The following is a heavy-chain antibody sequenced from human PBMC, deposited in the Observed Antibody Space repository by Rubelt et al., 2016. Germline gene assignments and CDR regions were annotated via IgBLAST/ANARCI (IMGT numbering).Heavy chain of an antibody. J-gene: IGHJ3*02. V-gene: IGHV7-4-1*02. Sequence: QVQLVQSGSELKKPGASVKVSCKASGYTFTSYAMNWVRQAPGQGLEWMGWINTNTGNPTFGQGLKGRFVFSLDPSVSTAYLQISSLKAEDTAVYYCARRRLRGSAFDIWGQGTMVTVSS. CDR2: INTNTGNP. D-gene: IGHD3-16*01. CDR1: GYTFTSYA. CDR3: ARRRLRGSAFDI.